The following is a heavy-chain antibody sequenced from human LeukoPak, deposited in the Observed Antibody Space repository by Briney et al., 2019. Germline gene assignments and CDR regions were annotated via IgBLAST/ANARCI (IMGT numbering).Heavy chain of an antibody. J-gene: IGHJ4*02. CDR3: ARLKLLWSNYFDY. V-gene: IGHV3-7*01. Sequence: GRSLRLSCAASGFSFSIYWMSWVRQAPGKGLEWVANIKQDGSEKYYVDSVKGRFTISRDNAKNSLYLQMNSLRAEDTAVYYCARLKLLWSNYFDYWGQGTLVTVSS. D-gene: IGHD2-2*01. CDR2: IKQDGSEK. CDR1: GFSFSIYW.